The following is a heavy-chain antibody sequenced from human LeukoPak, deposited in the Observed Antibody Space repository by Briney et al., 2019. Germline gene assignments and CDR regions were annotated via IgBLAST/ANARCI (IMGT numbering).Heavy chain of an antibody. CDR3: ARAMIAAASGYDY. D-gene: IGHD6-13*01. V-gene: IGHV1-18*01. Sequence: ASVKVSCKASGYTFTSYGISWVRQAPGQGLEWMGWISAYNGNTNYAQKLQGRVTMTRDTSISTAYMELSRLRSDDTAVYYCARAMIAAASGYDYWGQGTLVTVSS. CDR1: GYTFTSYG. CDR2: ISAYNGNT. J-gene: IGHJ4*02.